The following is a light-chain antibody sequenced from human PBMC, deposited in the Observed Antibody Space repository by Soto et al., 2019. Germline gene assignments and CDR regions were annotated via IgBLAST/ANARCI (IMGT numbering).Light chain of an antibody. V-gene: IGKV1-9*01. CDR3: QQLYTYPLT. CDR2: TAS. CDR1: QVVNSD. Sequence: DIQWTQSPSFLSASVGDRVTVTCRASQVVNSDFAWYQQKPGKAPQLLIYTASTLQSGVPSRFSGSGSGTECTLTITSLQPQEFAAYYCQQLYTYPLTFGGGTKVEIK. J-gene: IGKJ4*01.